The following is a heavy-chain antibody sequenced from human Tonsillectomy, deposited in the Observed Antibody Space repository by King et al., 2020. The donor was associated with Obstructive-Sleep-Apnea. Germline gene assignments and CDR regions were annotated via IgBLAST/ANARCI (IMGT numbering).Heavy chain of an antibody. J-gene: IGHJ4*02. D-gene: IGHD6-13*01. CDR3: ARVAASAGPPFDY. V-gene: IGHV4-4*02. CDR2: IYHRGIT. Sequence: QLQESGPGLVKPSGTLSLTCAVSGGSISSSNWWSWVRHPPGKGLEGIGEIYHRGITRYNPSLKGRVTISVDKSKNQFSLKLTYVTAADPAVYYCARVAASAGPPFDYWGQGTLVTVSS. CDR1: GGSISSSNW.